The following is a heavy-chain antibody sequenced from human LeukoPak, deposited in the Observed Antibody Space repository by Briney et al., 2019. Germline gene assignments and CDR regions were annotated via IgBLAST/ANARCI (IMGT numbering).Heavy chain of an antibody. CDR3: AKAGSYGGNADFDY. J-gene: IGHJ4*02. V-gene: IGHV3-9*01. CDR2: ISWNSGSI. Sequence: PGGSLRLSCAASGFTFDDYAMHWVRQAPGKGLEWVSGISWNSGSIGYADSVKGRFTISRDNAKNSLYLQMNSLRAEDTALYYCAKAGSYGGNADFDYWGQGTLVTVSS. CDR1: GFTFDDYA. D-gene: IGHD4-23*01.